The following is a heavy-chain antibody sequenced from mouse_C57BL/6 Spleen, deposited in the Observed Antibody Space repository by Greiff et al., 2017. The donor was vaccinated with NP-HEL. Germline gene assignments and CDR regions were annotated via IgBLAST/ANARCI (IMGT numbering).Heavy chain of an antibody. Sequence: QVQLQQPGAELVMPGASVKLSCKASGYTFTSYWMHWVKQRPGQGLEWIGEIDPSDSYTNYNQKFKGKSTLTVDKSSSTAYMQLSSLTSEDSAVYYCARWYYSNIPYAMDYWGQGTSVTVSS. CDR3: ARWYYSNIPYAMDY. CDR2: IDPSDSYT. V-gene: IGHV1-69*01. D-gene: IGHD2-5*01. J-gene: IGHJ4*01. CDR1: GYTFTSYW.